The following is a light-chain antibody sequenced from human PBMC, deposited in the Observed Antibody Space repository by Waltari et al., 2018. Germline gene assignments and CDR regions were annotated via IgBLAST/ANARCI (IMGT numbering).Light chain of an antibody. J-gene: IGKJ2*01. CDR1: QSVSSTY. CDR3: QQYGGSPYT. CDR2: GAS. Sequence: EIVLTQSPGTLSLSPGERATLSCRASQSVSSTYLARYQQKPGQAPRLRTYGASIRATGIPDRFSGSGSGTGFTLTISRLEPEDFAVYYCQQYGGSPYTFGQGTKLEIK. V-gene: IGKV3-20*01.